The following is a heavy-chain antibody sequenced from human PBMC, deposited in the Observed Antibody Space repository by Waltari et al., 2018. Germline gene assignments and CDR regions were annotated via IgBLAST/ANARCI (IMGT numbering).Heavy chain of an antibody. D-gene: IGHD2-2*01. Sequence: QVQLVQSGAEVKKPGSSVKVSCKASGGTFSSYAISWVRQAPGQGLEWMGGIIPIFGTANYAQNVQGRVTITADKSTSTAYMELSSLRSEDTAVYYCARVGCSSTSCYQNYYYMDVWGKGTTVTVSS. V-gene: IGHV1-69*14. CDR2: IIPIFGTA. CDR1: GGTFSSYA. J-gene: IGHJ6*03. CDR3: ARVGCSSTSCYQNYYYMDV.